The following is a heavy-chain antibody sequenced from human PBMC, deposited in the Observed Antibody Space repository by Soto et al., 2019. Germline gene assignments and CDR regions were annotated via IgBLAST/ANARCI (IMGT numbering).Heavy chain of an antibody. D-gene: IGHD3-3*01. Sequence: QVQLQQWGAGLLKPSETLSLTCAVYGGSFSGYYWSWIRQPPGKGLEWIGEINHSGSTNYNPSLKSRVTISVDTPKNQFSLKLSSVTAADTAVYYCARGNPFTIFFLGRVNYYYYMDVWGKGTTVTVSS. CDR3: ARGNPFTIFFLGRVNYYYYMDV. CDR1: GGSFSGYY. CDR2: INHSGST. J-gene: IGHJ6*03. V-gene: IGHV4-34*01.